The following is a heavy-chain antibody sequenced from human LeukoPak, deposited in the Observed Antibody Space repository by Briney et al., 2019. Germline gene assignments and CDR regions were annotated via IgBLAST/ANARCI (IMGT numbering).Heavy chain of an antibody. J-gene: IGHJ4*02. CDR2: ISGSGGST. CDR3: ANAYSTSWYRKSDY. D-gene: IGHD4-11*01. CDR1: GFTFSSYA. V-gene: IGHV3-23*01. Sequence: GGSLRLSCAAPGFTFSSYAMSWVRQAPGKGLEWVSAISGSGGSTYYADSVKGRFTISRDNSKNTLFLQMNSLRVEDTAVYFCANAYSTSWYRKSDYWGQGTLVTVSS.